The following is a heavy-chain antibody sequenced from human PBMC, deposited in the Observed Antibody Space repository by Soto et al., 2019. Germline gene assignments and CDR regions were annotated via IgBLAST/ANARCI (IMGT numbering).Heavy chain of an antibody. J-gene: IGHJ4*02. CDR2: MNPNSGDT. Sequence: QVQLVQSGAEVKKPGASVKVSCKASGYTFTNYHIHWVGQATGQGLEWMGWMNPNSGDTDYAQKFQGRVTMTRDTSITAAYMELSGLRSEDTAVYYWARGGGGRWYSGDYWGQGTLVTVSS. D-gene: IGHD6-13*01. CDR1: GYTFTNYH. V-gene: IGHV1-8*01. CDR3: ARGGGGRWYSGDY.